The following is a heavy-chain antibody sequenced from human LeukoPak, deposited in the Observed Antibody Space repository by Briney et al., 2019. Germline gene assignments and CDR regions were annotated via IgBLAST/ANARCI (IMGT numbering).Heavy chain of an antibody. J-gene: IGHJ5*02. CDR2: ISSSSSYI. D-gene: IGHD6-19*01. CDR3: EAGSSGLGSWFDP. Sequence: GGSLRLSCAASGFTFSSYSMNWVRQAPGKGLEWVSSISSSSSYIYYADSVKGRFTISRDNAKNSLYLQMNSLRAEDTAVYYCEAGSSGLGSWFDPWGQGTLVTVSS. CDR1: GFTFSSYS. V-gene: IGHV3-21*01.